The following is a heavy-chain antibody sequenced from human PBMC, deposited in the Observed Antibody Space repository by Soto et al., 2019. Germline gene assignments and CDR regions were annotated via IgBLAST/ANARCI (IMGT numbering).Heavy chain of an antibody. CDR1: GGSVSSGSFY. V-gene: IGHV4-39*01. CDR2: IYYNGDT. D-gene: IGHD1-20*01. Sequence: QLQLRESGPGLVKPSETLSLTCTVSGGSVSSGSFYWGWIRQPPGKGLEWIGHIYYNGDTSYNPSLMGRVTISVATSDNLFSLKLSYVAAAVKAVYYFARRDIDNWHQGHAFAVWGQGTMVTVSS. CDR3: ARRDIDNWHQGHAFAV. J-gene: IGHJ3*01.